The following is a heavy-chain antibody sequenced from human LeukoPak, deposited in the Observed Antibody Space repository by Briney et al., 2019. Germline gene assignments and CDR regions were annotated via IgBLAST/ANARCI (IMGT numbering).Heavy chain of an antibody. CDR1: GFTFSSYA. V-gene: IGHV3-30*04. J-gene: IGHJ4*02. CDR3: ARGVRIAVAGNIDY. Sequence: QPGRSLRLSCAASGFTFSSYAMHWVRRAPGKGLEWVAAISYDGSNKKYADFVKGRFTISRDNSKNTLYLQMNSLRAEDTAVYYCARGVRIAVAGNIDYWGQGTLVTVSS. CDR2: ISYDGSNK. D-gene: IGHD6-19*01.